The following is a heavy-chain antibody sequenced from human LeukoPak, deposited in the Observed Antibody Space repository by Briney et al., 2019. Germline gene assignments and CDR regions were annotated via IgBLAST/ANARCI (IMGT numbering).Heavy chain of an antibody. CDR2: IGGSGATT. J-gene: IGHJ4*02. V-gene: IGHV3-23*01. D-gene: IGHD3-22*01. Sequence: GGSLRLSCAASGLPFSMYGLTWVRQAPGKGLEWVSSIGGSGATTYYADSVKGRFTVSRDNSKNTLYLDMNTLRAEDTGVYYCATARDNYDRSGFSALEYWGQGTLVTVSS. CDR1: GLPFSMYG. CDR3: ATARDNYDRSGFSALEY.